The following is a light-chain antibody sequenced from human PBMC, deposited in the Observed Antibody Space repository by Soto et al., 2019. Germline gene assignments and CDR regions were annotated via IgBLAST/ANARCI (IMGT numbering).Light chain of an antibody. CDR1: MRDVGAYNL. CDR2: EVR. Sequence: QSALTQAAAVFGCPAQSITISCSGTMRDVGAYNLVSWYQQHPGTAPKLIIYEVRNRSSGISSRFSGSRSGNTASLTISGLQSEDEGDYYCSAYTARSTLVFGGGTKVTVL. J-gene: IGLJ3*02. CDR3: SAYTARSTLV. V-gene: IGLV2-14*01.